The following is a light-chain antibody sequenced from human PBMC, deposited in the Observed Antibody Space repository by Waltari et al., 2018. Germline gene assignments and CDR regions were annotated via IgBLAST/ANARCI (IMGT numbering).Light chain of an antibody. Sequence: EIVLTQSPGTLSLSPGERATLSCRATQSVGRTLAWYQQKPSQAPRLLIYDASSRATGIPDRFSGSGYGTDFSLTISRLEPEDFAVYYCQKYGTLPATFGQGTKVEIK. CDR3: QKYGTLPAT. CDR2: DAS. J-gene: IGKJ1*01. V-gene: IGKV3-20*01. CDR1: QSVGRT.